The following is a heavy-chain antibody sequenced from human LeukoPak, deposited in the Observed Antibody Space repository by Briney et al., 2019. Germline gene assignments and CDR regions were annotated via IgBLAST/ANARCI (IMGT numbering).Heavy chain of an antibody. CDR1: GGSFSSYY. J-gene: IGHJ4*02. CDR2: INHSGST. CDR3: ARGRVGYFDY. V-gene: IGHV4-34*01. Sequence: PSETLSLTCAVYGGSFSSYYWSWIRQPPGKGLEWIGEINHSGSTYYNPSLKSRVTISVDTSKNQFSLKLSSVTAADTAVYYCARGRVGYFDYWGQGTLVTVSS.